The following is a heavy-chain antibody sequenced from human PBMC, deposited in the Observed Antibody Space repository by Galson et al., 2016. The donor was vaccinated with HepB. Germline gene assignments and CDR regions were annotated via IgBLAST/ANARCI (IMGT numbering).Heavy chain of an antibody. D-gene: IGHD2-21*02. CDR1: GFTFSNYA. Sequence: SLRVSCADSGFTFSNYAMTWVRQAPGKGLEWVSAISGIGGSTYYADSVKGRFTISRDNSKNTLYLQMNSLRAEDTAVYYCAKEDRAYCGGDWDYWGQGTLVTVSS. CDR3: AKEDRAYCGGDWDY. J-gene: IGHJ4*02. V-gene: IGHV3-23*01. CDR2: ISGIGGST.